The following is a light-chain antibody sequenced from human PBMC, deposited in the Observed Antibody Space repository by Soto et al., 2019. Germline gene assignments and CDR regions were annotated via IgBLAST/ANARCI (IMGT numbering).Light chain of an antibody. Sequence: DVQMTQSPSTLSASIGDRVFITCRASQSVGTWLAWYQQKPGKAPDLLIYDASNLESGVPSRFSGSGSGTEFTLTINGLQPADFATYYCQQYYVYPLPFGGGTKVEIE. CDR2: DAS. CDR3: QQYYVYPLP. CDR1: QSVGTW. J-gene: IGKJ4*01. V-gene: IGKV1-5*01.